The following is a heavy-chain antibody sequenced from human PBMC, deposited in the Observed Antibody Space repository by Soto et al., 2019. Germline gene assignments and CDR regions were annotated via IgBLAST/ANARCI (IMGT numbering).Heavy chain of an antibody. CDR1: GGTFGNYG. CDR3: AREREDGSGTEFNWFDS. CDR2: TIPIFDTP. V-gene: IGHV1-69*13. Sequence: SVKVSCKASGGTFGNYGISWLRQAPGQGLEWMGGTIPIFDTPHYAQKFRDRVTITADATSTAYMELTSLTSEDTPTYYCAREREDGSGTEFNWFDSWGQGTLVTVS. J-gene: IGHJ5*01. D-gene: IGHD3-10*01.